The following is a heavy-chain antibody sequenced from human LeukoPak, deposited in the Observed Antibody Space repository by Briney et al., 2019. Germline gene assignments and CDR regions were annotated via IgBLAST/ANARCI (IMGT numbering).Heavy chain of an antibody. D-gene: IGHD3-22*01. J-gene: IGHJ4*02. CDR2: IIPIFGTT. V-gene: IGHV1-69*01. CDR3: ARSTNYYDSSGYFDYFGY. Sequence: ASVKVSCKASGGTFSSYAISWVRQAPGQGLEWMGGIIPIFGTTNYAQKFQGRATITADESTSTAYMELSSLRSEDTAVYYCARSTNYYDSSGYFDYFGYWGQGTLVTVSS. CDR1: GGTFSSYA.